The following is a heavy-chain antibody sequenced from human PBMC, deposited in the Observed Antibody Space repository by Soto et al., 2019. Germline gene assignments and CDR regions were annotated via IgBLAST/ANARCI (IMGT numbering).Heavy chain of an antibody. CDR1: GGTFINYT. J-gene: IGHJ5*02. Sequence: QVQLVQSGAEVKKPGSSVKVSCKASGGTFINYTISWVRQAPGQGLEWMGRIIPILGIANYAQKFQGRVTITADTSTSTAYMELSSLRSEDTAVYYCATEVRYFDWLFPNNWFDPWGQGTLVTVSS. D-gene: IGHD3-9*01. V-gene: IGHV1-69*02. CDR2: IIPILGIA. CDR3: ATEVRYFDWLFPNNWFDP.